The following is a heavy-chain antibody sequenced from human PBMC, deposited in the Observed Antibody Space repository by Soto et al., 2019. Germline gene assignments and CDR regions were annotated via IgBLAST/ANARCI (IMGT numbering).Heavy chain of an antibody. CDR1: GGSISSGGYS. Sequence: SETLSLTCAVSGGSISSGGYSWSWIRQPPGKGLEWIGYIYHSGSTYYNPSLKSRVTISVDRSKNQFSLKLSSVTAADTAVYYCAREIGSNGAFDSWGQGTRVTVSS. V-gene: IGHV4-30-2*01. CDR3: AREIGSNGAFDS. D-gene: IGHD3-10*01. J-gene: IGHJ5*01. CDR2: IYHSGST.